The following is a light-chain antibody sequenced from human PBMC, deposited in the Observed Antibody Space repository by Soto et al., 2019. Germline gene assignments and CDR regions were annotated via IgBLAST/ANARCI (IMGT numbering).Light chain of an antibody. V-gene: IGKV3-15*01. Sequence: EVAVTQSPANLSVSPGERVTLSCRASQSVSSNLAWYQQKPGRAPRLLIYGASTRATGIPARFSGSGSGTEFTLTISSLQSEDFAVYYCHQYNNWPRTFGRGTKVEIK. CDR3: HQYNNWPRT. CDR2: GAS. J-gene: IGKJ1*01. CDR1: QSVSSN.